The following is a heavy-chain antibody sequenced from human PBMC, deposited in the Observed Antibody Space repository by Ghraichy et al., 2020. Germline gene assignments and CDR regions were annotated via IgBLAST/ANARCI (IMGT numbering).Heavy chain of an antibody. CDR1: GFTFSSYS. Sequence: GGSLRLSCAASGFTFSSYSMNWVRQAPGKGLEWVSYISSSSSTIYYADSVKGRFTISRDNAKNSLYLQMNSLRDEDTAVYYCARDYERSLEWLSSYYYYGMDVWGQGTTVTVSS. J-gene: IGHJ6*02. V-gene: IGHV3-48*02. CDR3: ARDYERSLEWLSSYYYYGMDV. CDR2: ISSSSSTI. D-gene: IGHD3-3*01.